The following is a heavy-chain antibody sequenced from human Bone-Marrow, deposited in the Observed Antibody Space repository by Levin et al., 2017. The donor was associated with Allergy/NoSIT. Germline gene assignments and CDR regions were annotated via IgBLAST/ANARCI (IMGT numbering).Heavy chain of an antibody. V-gene: IGHV4-59*01. J-gene: IGHJ5*02. CDR2: IYYTGST. CDR3: ARGGDSWGWFDP. Sequence: SETLSLTCTVSGGSISTYHWSWIRQPPGKGLEWIGNIYYTGSTNYNPSLKSRVTISLDTSKNQFSLKLSSVTAADTAVYYCARGGDSWGWFDPWGQGILVTVSS. D-gene: IGHD3/OR15-3a*01. CDR1: GGSISTYH.